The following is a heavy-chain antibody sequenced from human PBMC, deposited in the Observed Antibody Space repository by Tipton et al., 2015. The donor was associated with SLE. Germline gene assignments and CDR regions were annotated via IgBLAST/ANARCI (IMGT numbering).Heavy chain of an antibody. CDR2: ISAYNGNT. D-gene: IGHD6-6*01. CDR3: ARDFTVHSSSPGY. J-gene: IGHJ4*02. Sequence: QSGAEVKKPGSSVKVSCKASGGTFSSYAISWVRQAPGQGLEWMGWISAYNGNTNYGQKLQGRVTMTTDTSTSTAYMELRSLRSDDTAVYYCARDFTVHSSSPGYWGQGTLVTVSS. V-gene: IGHV1-18*01. CDR1: GGTFSSYA.